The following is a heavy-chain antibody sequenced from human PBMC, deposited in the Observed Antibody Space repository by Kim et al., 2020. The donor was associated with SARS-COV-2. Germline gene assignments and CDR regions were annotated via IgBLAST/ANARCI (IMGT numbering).Heavy chain of an antibody. D-gene: IGHD2-2*01. Sequence: GGSLRLSCAASGFTFSSYEMNWVRQAPGKGLEWVSYISSSGSTIYYADSVKGRFTISRDNAKNSLYLQMNSLRAEDTAVYYCASITVGYCSSTSCAGTIWVQGTLVTVSS. CDR3: ASITVGYCSSTSCAGTI. CDR1: GFTFSSYE. CDR2: ISSSGSTI. J-gene: IGHJ4*02. V-gene: IGHV3-48*03.